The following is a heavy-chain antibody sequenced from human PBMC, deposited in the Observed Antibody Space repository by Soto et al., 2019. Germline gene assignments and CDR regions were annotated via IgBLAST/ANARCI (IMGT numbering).Heavy chain of an antibody. CDR3: ASRNYYDSSGPSTDTEYFQH. CDR2: IIPIFGTA. V-gene: IGHV1-69*13. CDR1: GGTFSSYA. J-gene: IGHJ1*01. Sequence: GASVKVSCKASGGTFSSYAISWVRQAPGQGLEWMGGIIPIFGTANYAQKFQGRVTITADESTSTAYMELSSLRSEDTAVYYCASRNYYDSSGPSTDTEYFQHWGQGTLVTVS. D-gene: IGHD3-22*01.